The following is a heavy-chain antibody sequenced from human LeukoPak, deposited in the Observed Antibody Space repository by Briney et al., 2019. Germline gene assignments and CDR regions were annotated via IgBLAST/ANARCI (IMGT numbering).Heavy chain of an antibody. CDR1: GFTVSSNY. CDR2: ISYDGTNK. D-gene: IGHD2/OR15-2a*01. Sequence: GGSLRLSCAASGFTVSSNYMSWVRQAPGKGLEWLAVISYDGTNKYYADSVKGRFTISRDNSRNTLFLQMNSLKTDDTALYYCARDLRPDSYFYNLDVWGLGTTVTVSS. CDR3: ARDLRPDSYFYNLDV. J-gene: IGHJ6*02. V-gene: IGHV3-30-3*01.